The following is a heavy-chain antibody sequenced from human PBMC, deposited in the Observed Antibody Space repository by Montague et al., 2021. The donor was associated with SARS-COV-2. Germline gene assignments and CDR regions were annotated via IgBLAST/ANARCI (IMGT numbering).Heavy chain of an antibody. V-gene: IGHV4-59*01. CDR2: TYYSGST. CDR1: GGSISSYY. D-gene: IGHD2-15*01. CDR3: ARRGLGYCSGGSCPNAFDI. J-gene: IGHJ3*02. Sequence: SETLSLTCTVSGGSISSYYWSWIRQPPGKGLEWIGYTYYSGSTNXNPSLKSRVTISVDTSKNQFSLKLSSVTAADTAVYYCARRGLGYCSGGSCPNAFDIWGQGTMVTVSS.